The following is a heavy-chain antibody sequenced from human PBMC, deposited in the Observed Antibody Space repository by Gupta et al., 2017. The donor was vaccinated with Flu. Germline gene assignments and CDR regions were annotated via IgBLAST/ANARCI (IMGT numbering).Heavy chain of an antibody. Sequence: QGHLQESGPGLVKPAETLSLTCVLSGSSISSGHYWGWIRQPPGKGLEWIGTIDNRGNAYHNPSLRSRVSISVVPSENQFSLNLYSVTAADRALYYCARGGRMSVAASYFDFWGQGTPVTVSS. V-gene: IGHV4-38-2*01. CDR3: ARGGRMSVAASYFDF. CDR2: IDNRGNA. J-gene: IGHJ4*02. D-gene: IGHD6-19*01. CDR1: GSSISSGHY.